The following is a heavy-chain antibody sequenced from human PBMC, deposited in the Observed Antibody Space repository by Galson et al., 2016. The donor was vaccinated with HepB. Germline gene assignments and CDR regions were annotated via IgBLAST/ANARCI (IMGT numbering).Heavy chain of an antibody. D-gene: IGHD1-26*01. J-gene: IGHJ4*02. CDR1: GGTLSSYA. CDR3: ARRGGSYYYFYY. V-gene: IGHV1-69*13. CDR2: IIPFFGPA. Sequence: SVKVSCKASGGTLSSYAISWVRQAPGQGLEWMGGIIPFFGPANYAQKFQGRVTITADESTSTVYMELRSMRSEETAVYYCARRGGSYYYFYYWGQGTLVTVSS.